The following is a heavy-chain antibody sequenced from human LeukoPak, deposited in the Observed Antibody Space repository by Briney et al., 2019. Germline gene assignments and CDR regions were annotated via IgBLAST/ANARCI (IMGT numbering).Heavy chain of an antibody. CDR2: IHYSGST. CDR1: GGSTRTSTSY. D-gene: IGHD6-6*01. CDR3: ARESSSSRYFMDV. J-gene: IGHJ6*03. V-gene: IGHV4-39*07. Sequence: SETLSLTCSVSGGSTRTSTSYWGWVRQPPGKGLEWIGSIHYSGSTYKNPSLKSSVTISMDTSGSQFSLKVTSLTAADSAVYFCARESSSSRYFMDVWGRGATVTVSS.